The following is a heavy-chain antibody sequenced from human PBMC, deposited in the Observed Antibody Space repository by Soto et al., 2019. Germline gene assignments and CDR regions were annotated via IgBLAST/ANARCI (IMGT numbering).Heavy chain of an antibody. D-gene: IGHD2-15*01. CDR1: GGSISSYY. Sequence: PSETLSLTCTVSGGSISSYYWSWIRQPPGKGLEWIGYIYYSGSTNYNPSLKSRVTISVDTSKNQFSLKLSSVTAADTAVYYCARDIPHGGSHDAFDIWGQGTMVTVSS. J-gene: IGHJ3*02. V-gene: IGHV4-59*01. CDR2: IYYSGST. CDR3: ARDIPHGGSHDAFDI.